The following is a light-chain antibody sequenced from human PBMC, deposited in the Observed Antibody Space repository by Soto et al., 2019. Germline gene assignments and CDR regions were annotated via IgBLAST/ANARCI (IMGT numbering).Light chain of an antibody. V-gene: IGKV3-20*01. J-gene: IGKJ5*01. CDR2: DAS. Sequence: EIVLTQSPATLSLSPGERATLSCRASQSVSSYLAWYQQKPGQAPRLLIYDASNRATGIPARFSGSGSGTDFTLTISRLEPEDFVVFYCYQYGSTPPTFGQGTRLEIK. CDR3: YQYGSTPPT. CDR1: QSVSSY.